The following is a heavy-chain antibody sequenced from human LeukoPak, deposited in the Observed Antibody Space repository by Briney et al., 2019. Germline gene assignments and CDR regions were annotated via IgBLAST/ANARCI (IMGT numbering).Heavy chain of an antibody. D-gene: IGHD3-10*01. Sequence: ASVKVSCKASGYTFTSYDINWVRQATGQGLEWMGWMNPNSGNTGYAQKFQGRVTITRNTSISTAYMELSSLRSEDTAVYYCASGHYYGSGSYRPYYYYYMDVWGKGTTVTISS. J-gene: IGHJ6*03. V-gene: IGHV1-8*03. CDR2: MNPNSGNT. CDR3: ASGHYYGSGSYRPYYYYYMDV. CDR1: GYTFTSYD.